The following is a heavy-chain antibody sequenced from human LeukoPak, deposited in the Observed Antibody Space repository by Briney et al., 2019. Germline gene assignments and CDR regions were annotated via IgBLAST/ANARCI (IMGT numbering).Heavy chain of an antibody. CDR3: ARDTYYYGSGTYCFNY. D-gene: IGHD3-10*01. J-gene: IGHJ4*02. CDR2: IYYSGST. V-gene: IGHV4-59*12. Sequence: SETLSLTCTVSGGSISSYYWSWIRQPPGKGLEWIGYIYYSGSTNYNPSLKSRVTMSVDTSKNQFSLKLTSVTAADTAVYYCARDTYYYGSGTYCFNYWGQGTLVTVSS. CDR1: GGSISSYY.